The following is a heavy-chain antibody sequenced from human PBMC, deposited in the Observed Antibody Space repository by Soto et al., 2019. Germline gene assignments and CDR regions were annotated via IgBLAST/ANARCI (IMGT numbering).Heavy chain of an antibody. D-gene: IGHD7-27*01. V-gene: IGHV3-23*01. CDR1: GFTFSSYS. CDR3: AKVDLIGGEPPLDY. CDR2: ISGSGGST. Sequence: GGSLRLSCSASGFTFSSYSMNWVRQAPGKGLEWVSYISGSGGSTYYADSVKGRFTISRDNSKNTLYLQMNSLRAEDTAVYYCAKVDLIGGEPPLDYWGQGTLVTVSS. J-gene: IGHJ4*02.